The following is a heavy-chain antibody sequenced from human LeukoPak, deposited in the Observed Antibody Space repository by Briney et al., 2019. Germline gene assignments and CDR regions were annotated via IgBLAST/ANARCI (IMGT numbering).Heavy chain of an antibody. CDR2: FDPEDGET. CDR1: RYTLTELS. J-gene: IGHJ4*02. V-gene: IGHV1-24*01. Sequence: GASVTVSCMVSRYTLTELSMHWLGQAPGKGLEGMGGFDPEDGETIYAQKFQGRVTMTEDTSTDTAYMELSSLRSEDTAVYYCASATMVRGALDYWGQGTLVTVSS. CDR3: ASATMVRGALDY. D-gene: IGHD3-10*01.